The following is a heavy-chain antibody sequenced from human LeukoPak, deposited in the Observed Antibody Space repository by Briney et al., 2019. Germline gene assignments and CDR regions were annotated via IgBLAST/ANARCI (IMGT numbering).Heavy chain of an antibody. J-gene: IGHJ4*02. CDR1: GFSISTYW. V-gene: IGHV3-7*01. CDR2: INPDGSVQ. Sequence: PGGSLRLSCAASGFSISTYWMSWVRQGPGKGLEWVASINPDGSVQKYVDSMKGRFTISRDNAKNLVDLQMNSLSAEDTALFYCARLFGGVITFDYWGQGTLVTVSS. CDR3: ARLFGGVITFDY. D-gene: IGHD3-16*01.